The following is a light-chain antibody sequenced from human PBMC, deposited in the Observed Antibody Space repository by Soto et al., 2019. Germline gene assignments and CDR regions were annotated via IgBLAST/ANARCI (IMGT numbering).Light chain of an antibody. CDR2: AAR. CDR1: QVIRSS. J-gene: IGKJ4*01. Sequence: IQLTQSPSSLSASVGDRVAITCRTSQVIRSSLAWYQQKPGKAPKLLIYAARTLQSGVSSRFSGSGSGTDFTLTISSLQPEDSATYYCQQLNHYPLTFGGGTKVEIK. V-gene: IGKV1-9*01. CDR3: QQLNHYPLT.